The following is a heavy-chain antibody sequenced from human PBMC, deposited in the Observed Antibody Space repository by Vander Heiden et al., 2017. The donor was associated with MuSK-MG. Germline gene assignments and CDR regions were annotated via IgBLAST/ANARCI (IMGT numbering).Heavy chain of an antibody. V-gene: IGHV3-33*01. CDR3: ARDYGDYDY. CDR2: IWYDGSNQ. D-gene: IGHD4-17*01. CDR1: GFHFRGYG. Sequence: VQRVGSGGGVVQPGRSLRLLRAVAGFHFRGYGMHWVRQAPGKGLEWVAVIWYDGSNQYYADSVKGRFTISRDNSKNTLFLQMNSLRVEDTAVYYCARDYGDYDYWGQGTLVAVSS. J-gene: IGHJ4*02.